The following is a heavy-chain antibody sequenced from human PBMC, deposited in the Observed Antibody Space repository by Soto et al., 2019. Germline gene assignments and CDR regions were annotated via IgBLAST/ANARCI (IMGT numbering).Heavy chain of an antibody. Sequence: SETLSLTCIVSGGSISSSSYYWGWIRQPPGKGLEWIGSIYYSGSTYYNPSLKSRVTISVDTSKNQFSLKLSSVTAADTAVFCCARHRARNWFDPWGQGTLVTVSS. CDR3: ARHRARNWFDP. J-gene: IGHJ5*02. D-gene: IGHD6-6*01. CDR1: GGSISSSSYY. CDR2: IYYSGST. V-gene: IGHV4-39*01.